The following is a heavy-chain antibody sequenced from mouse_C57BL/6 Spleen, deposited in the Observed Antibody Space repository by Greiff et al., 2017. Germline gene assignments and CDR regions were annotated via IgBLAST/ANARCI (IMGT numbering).Heavy chain of an antibody. CDR2: ISYDGSN. CDR1: GYSITSGYY. CDR3: AREPGTGFDY. Sequence: EVQLMESGPGLVKPSQSLSLTCSVTGYSITSGYYWNWIRQFPGNKLEWMGYISYDGSNNYNPSLKNRISITRDTSKNQFFLKLNSVTTEDTATYYCAREPGTGFDYWGQGTTLTVSS. V-gene: IGHV3-6*01. J-gene: IGHJ2*01. D-gene: IGHD4-1*01.